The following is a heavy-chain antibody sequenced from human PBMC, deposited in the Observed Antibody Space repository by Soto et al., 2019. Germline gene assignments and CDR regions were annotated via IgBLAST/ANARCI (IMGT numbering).Heavy chain of an antibody. CDR1: GFTVSSNY. CDR3: ARDLLLRDLTTKGYYYYYGMDD. V-gene: IGHV3-53*01. J-gene: IGHJ6*02. CDR2: IYSGGST. Sequence: PGGSLRLSCAASGFTVSSNYMSWVRQAPGKGLEWDSVIYSGGSTYYADSVKGRFTISRDNSKNTLYLQMNSLRAEDTAVYYCARDLLLRDLTTKGYYYYYGMDDWGQGTTVTAP. D-gene: IGHD4-4*01.